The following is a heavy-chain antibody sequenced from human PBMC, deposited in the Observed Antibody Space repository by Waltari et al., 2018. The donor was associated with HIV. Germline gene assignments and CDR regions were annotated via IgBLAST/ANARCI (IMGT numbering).Heavy chain of an antibody. CDR1: GGSFSGYY. J-gene: IGHJ3*02. D-gene: IGHD3-10*01. V-gene: IGHV4-34*01. CDR2: INHSGST. CDR3: ARVGYYGSGLDAFDI. Sequence: QVQLQQWGAGLLKPSETLSLTCAVYGGSFSGYYWSWIRPPPGKGLEWSGEINHSGSTNYNPSLKSRVTISVDTSKNQFSLKLSSVTAADTAVYYCARVGYYGSGLDAFDIWGQGTMVTVSS.